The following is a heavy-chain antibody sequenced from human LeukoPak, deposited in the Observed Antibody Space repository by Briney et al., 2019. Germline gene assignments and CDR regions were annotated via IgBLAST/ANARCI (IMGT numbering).Heavy chain of an antibody. J-gene: IGHJ4*02. CDR1: GFTFSTYA. V-gene: IGHV3-30*18. Sequence: PGGSLRLSCAASGFTFSTYAMHWVRQAPGKGLEWVAVISNDATKKYYADSVKGRSTISRDNSENTLYLQMNSLRAEDTAVYYCAKDLADGYFDYWGQGTLVTVSS. CDR3: AKDLADGYFDY. CDR2: ISNDATKK.